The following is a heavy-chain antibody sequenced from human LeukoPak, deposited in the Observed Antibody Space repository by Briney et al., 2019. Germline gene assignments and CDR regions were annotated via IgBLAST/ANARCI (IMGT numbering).Heavy chain of an antibody. CDR1: GGSISSSSSY. CDR2: IYYSGST. D-gene: IGHD6-19*01. J-gene: IGHJ5*02. V-gene: IGHV4-39*01. CDR3: ASSIAVAGLNWFDP. Sequence: SETLSLTCTVSGGSISSSSSYWGWIRQPPGKGLEWIGSIYYSGSTYYNPSLKSRVTISVDTSKNQFSLKLSSVTAADTAVYYCASSIAVAGLNWFDPWGQGTLVTVSS.